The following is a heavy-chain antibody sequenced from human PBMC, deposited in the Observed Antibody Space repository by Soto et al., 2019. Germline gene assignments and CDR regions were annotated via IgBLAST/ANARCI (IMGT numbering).Heavy chain of an antibody. D-gene: IGHD6-19*01. V-gene: IGHV3-30*03. CDR3: VAGQYFFDY. Sequence: LRLSCAASGFSFSSYGMQWVRQAPGKGLEWVAVISYDGSNKYYTDSVKDRFTISRDNSKKTLYLQMNSLRADDTAVYYCVAGQYFFDYCGQGTLVTVSS. J-gene: IGHJ4*02. CDR2: ISYDGSNK. CDR1: GFSFSSYG.